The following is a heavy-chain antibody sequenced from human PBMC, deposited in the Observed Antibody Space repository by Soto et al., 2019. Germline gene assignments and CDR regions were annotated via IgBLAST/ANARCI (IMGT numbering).Heavy chain of an antibody. V-gene: IGHV3-33*01. J-gene: IGHJ4*02. Sequence: VQLVESGGGVVQPGKSLRPSCAASGFTFGSYGMHWVRQAPGKGLEWVAVIWYDGSNKYYADSVKGRFTISRDNSKNTLYLQMNSLRAEDTAVYYCARGTVHFDYWGQGTLVTVSS. CDR2: IWYDGSNK. CDR3: ARGTVHFDY. D-gene: IGHD1-1*01. CDR1: GFTFGSYG.